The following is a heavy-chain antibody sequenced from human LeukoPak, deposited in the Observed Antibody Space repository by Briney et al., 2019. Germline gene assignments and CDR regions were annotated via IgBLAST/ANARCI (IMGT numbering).Heavy chain of an antibody. CDR1: GGSISSSSYY. D-gene: IGHD1-26*01. V-gene: IGHV4-39*07. CDR3: ARGGTVRNGMDV. Sequence: SETLSLTCTVSGGSISSSSYYWGWIRQPPGKGLEWIGSIYYSGSTYYNPSLKGRVTISVDTSRNQFSLKLSSVTAADTAVYYCARGGTVRNGMDVWGQGTTVTVSS. J-gene: IGHJ6*02. CDR2: IYYSGST.